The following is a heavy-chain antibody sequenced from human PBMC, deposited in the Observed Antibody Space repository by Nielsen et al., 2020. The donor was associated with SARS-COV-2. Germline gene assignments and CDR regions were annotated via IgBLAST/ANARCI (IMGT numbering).Heavy chain of an antibody. D-gene: IGHD3-10*01. Sequence: GGSLRLSCAASGFTFNAYAMHWVRQAPGKGLEWVAVIWFDGSDKYYADFVKDRFTISRDNSKNILYLEMTSLRAEDTAVYYCAREGHSQSVIVINSYVDYWGQGTLVTVSS. CDR2: IWFDGSDK. J-gene: IGHJ4*02. CDR3: AREGHSQSVIVINSYVDY. V-gene: IGHV3-33*01. CDR1: GFTFNAYA.